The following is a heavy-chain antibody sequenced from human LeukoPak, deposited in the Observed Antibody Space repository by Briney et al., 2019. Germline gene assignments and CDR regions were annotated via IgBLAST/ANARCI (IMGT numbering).Heavy chain of an antibody. V-gene: IGHV4-34*01. J-gene: IGHJ4*02. D-gene: IGHD3-10*01. CDR3: AGGRXXXYYGSGSYYRPLDY. CDR2: INHSGST. CDR1: GGSFSGYY. Sequence: SETLSLTCAVYGGSFSGYYWSWIRQPPGKGLEWIGEINHSGSTNYSPSLKSRVTISVDTSKNQFSLKLSSVTAADTAVYYCAGGRXXXYYGSGSYYRPLDYWGQGTLVTVSS.